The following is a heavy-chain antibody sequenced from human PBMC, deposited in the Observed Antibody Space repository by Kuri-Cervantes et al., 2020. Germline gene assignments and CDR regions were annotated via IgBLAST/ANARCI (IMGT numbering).Heavy chain of an antibody. D-gene: IGHD3-16*01. CDR3: ARRGGISVGRWYFDL. Sequence: GSLRLSCAVSGYSISSGYYWGWIRQPPGKGLEWIGSIYHSGSTYYNPSLKSRVTISVDTSKKWFSLKVTSVTAADTAMYYCARRGGISVGRWYFDLWGRGTLVTVSS. J-gene: IGHJ2*01. CDR1: GYSISSGYY. V-gene: IGHV4-38-2*01. CDR2: IYHSGST.